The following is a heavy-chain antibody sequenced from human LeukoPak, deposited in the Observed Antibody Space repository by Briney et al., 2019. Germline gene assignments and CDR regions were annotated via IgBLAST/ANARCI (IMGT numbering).Heavy chain of an antibody. J-gene: IGHJ4*02. D-gene: IGHD5-12*01. CDR2: ISAYNGNT. Sequence: RASVKVSCKASSYTFTSYGISWVRQAPGQGLEWMGWISAYNGNTNYAQKLQGRVTMTTDTSTSTAYMELRSLRSDDTAVYYCARGTQRGYSGYDPFDYWGQGTLVTVSS. CDR3: ARGTQRGYSGYDPFDY. CDR1: SYTFTSYG. V-gene: IGHV1-18*01.